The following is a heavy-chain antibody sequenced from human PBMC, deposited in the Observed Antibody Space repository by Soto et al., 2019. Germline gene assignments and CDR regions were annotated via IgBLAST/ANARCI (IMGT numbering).Heavy chain of an antibody. CDR3: ARESGDYGAAFDI. D-gene: IGHD4-17*01. J-gene: IGHJ3*02. CDR1: GFTFSSYS. CDR2: ISSSSSTI. V-gene: IGHV3-48*01. Sequence: GGSLRLSCAASGFTFSSYSMDWVRQAPGKGLEWVSKISSSSSTIYYADSVKGRFTISRDNAKNSLYLQMNSLRAEDTAVFYCARESGDYGAAFDIWGQGTMVTVSS.